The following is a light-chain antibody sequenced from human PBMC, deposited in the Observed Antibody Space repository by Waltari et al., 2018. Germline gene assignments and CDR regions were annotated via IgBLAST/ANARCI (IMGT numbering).Light chain of an antibody. V-gene: IGLV2-8*01. J-gene: IGLJ3*02. CDR1: SSAVGGNDY. Sequence: QSALTQPPSASGSPGQSVTIPCTGTSSAVGGNDYVSWYRQEPGKAPKLLIYDVTNRPSGVPDRFSGSRSGNTASLTVSGLQAEDEADYFCSAYTGVNSLLFGGGTKLTVL. CDR2: DVT. CDR3: SAYTGVNSLL.